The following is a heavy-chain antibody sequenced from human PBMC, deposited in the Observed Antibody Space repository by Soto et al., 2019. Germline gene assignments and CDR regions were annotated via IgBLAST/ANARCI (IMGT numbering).Heavy chain of an antibody. CDR2: INAGNGNT. Sequence: QVQLVQSGAEVKKPGASVKVSCKASGYTFTSYAMHWVRQAPGQRLEWMGWINAGNGNTKYSQKFQGRVTITRDTSASTAYMKLSSLRSEDTAEYYCARVPGYSIGDLWGRGTLVTVSS. J-gene: IGHJ2*01. V-gene: IGHV1-3*01. CDR1: GYTFTSYA. D-gene: IGHD2-21*01. CDR3: ARVPGYSIGDL.